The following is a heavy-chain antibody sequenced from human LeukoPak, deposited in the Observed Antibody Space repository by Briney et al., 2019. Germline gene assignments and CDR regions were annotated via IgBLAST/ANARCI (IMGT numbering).Heavy chain of an antibody. J-gene: IGHJ3*02. CDR3: ASYDSSGIYAFDI. D-gene: IGHD3-22*01. Sequence: ASVKVSCEASGYTFTSYDINWVRQATGQGLEWMGWMNPNSGNTGYAQKFQGRVTMTRNTSISTAYMELSSLRSEDTAVYYCASYDSSGIYAFDIWGQGTMVTVSS. CDR2: MNPNSGNT. V-gene: IGHV1-8*01. CDR1: GYTFTSYD.